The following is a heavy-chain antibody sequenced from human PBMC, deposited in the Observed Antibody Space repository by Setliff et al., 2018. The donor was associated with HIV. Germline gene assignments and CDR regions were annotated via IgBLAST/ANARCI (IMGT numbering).Heavy chain of an antibody. CDR1: GFSFRNYA. V-gene: IGHV3-30*04. CDR2: ISYDGSNK. CDR3: ARVHCGGDCYPYYFEY. Sequence: GGSLRLSCAASGFSFRNYAMHWVRQAPGKGLEWVAVISYDGSNKFYADSVKGRFTISRDNSKMTVYLQMNSLRPEDTAVYYCARVHCGGDCYPYYFEYWGRGTLVTVSS. J-gene: IGHJ4*02. D-gene: IGHD2-21*02.